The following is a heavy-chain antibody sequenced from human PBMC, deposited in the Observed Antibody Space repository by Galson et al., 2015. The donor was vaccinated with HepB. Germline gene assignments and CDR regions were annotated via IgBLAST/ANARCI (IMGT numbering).Heavy chain of an antibody. Sequence: SVKVSCKASGGTFSSYTISWVRQAPGQGLEWMGRIIPILGIANYAQKFQGRVTITADKSTSTAYMELSSLKSEDTAVYYCASSIAAAGIGAFDIWGQGTMVTVSS. CDR2: IIPILGIA. CDR1: GGTFSSYT. V-gene: IGHV1-69*02. D-gene: IGHD6-13*01. CDR3: ASSIAAAGIGAFDI. J-gene: IGHJ3*02.